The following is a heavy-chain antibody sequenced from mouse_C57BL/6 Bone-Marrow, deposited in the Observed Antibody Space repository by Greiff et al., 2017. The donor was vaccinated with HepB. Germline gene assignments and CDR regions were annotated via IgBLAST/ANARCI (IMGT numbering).Heavy chain of an antibody. D-gene: IGHD2-2*01. CDR2: INPGSGGT. CDR1: GYAFTNYL. V-gene: IGHV1-54*01. J-gene: IGHJ2*01. CDR3: ARSDGYDLDY. Sequence: VMLVESGAELVRPGTSVKVSCKASGYAFTNYLIEWVKQRPGQGLEWIGVINPGSGGTNYNEKFKGKATLTADKSSSTAYMQLSSLTSEDSAVYFCARSDGYDLDYWGQGTTLTVSS.